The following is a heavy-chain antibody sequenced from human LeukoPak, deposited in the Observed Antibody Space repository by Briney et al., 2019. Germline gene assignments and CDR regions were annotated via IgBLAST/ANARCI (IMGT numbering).Heavy chain of an antibody. D-gene: IGHD3-16*01. V-gene: IGHV3-21*01. J-gene: IGHJ6*03. CDR3: ARYDDYYYMDV. Sequence: GGSLRLSCAASGSTFSSYSMNWVRQAPGKGLEWVSSISSSSSYIYYADSVKGRFTISRDNAKNSLYLQMNSLRAEDTAVYYCARYDDYYYMDVWGKGTTVTVSS. CDR1: GSTFSSYS. CDR2: ISSSSSYI.